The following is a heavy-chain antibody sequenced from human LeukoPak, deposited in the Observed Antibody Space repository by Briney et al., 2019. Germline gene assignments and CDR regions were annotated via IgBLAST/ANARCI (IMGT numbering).Heavy chain of an antibody. V-gene: IGHV6-1*01. Sequence: SQTLSLTCAISGDSVSSNSAAWNSIRQSPSRGLEFLGRTYYRSKWYTDCPVSVKSRITINPDTSKNQFSLQLNAVTPEDTAVYYCARDATGWCYFFDYWGQGTLVTVSS. CDR2: TYYRSKWYT. CDR3: ARDATGWCYFFDY. CDR1: GDSVSSNSAA. J-gene: IGHJ4*02. D-gene: IGHD4/OR15-4a*01.